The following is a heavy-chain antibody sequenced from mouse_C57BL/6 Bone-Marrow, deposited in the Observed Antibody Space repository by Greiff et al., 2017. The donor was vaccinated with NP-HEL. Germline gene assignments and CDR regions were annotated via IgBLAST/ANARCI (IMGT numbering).Heavy chain of an antibody. J-gene: IGHJ1*03. V-gene: IGHV1-85*01. CDR3: ARSGTTVVAYWYFDV. Sequence: QVHLQQSGPELVKPGASVKLSCKASGYTFTSYDINWVKQRPGQGLEWIGWIYPRDGSTKYNEKFKGKATLTVDTSSSTAYMELHSLTSEDSAVYFCARSGTTVVAYWYFDVWGTGTTVTVSS. D-gene: IGHD1-1*01. CDR2: IYPRDGST. CDR1: GYTFTSYD.